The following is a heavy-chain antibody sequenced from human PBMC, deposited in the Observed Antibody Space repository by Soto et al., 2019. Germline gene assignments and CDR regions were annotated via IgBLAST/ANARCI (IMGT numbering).Heavy chain of an antibody. Sequence: ASVKVSCKASGYTFTSYYMHWVRQAPGQGLEWMGIINPSGGSTSYAQKFQGRVTMTGDTSTSTVYMELSSLRSEDTAVYYCARASMVRGASLDLWGRGTLVTVSS. CDR2: INPSGGST. V-gene: IGHV1-46*01. D-gene: IGHD3-10*01. CDR3: ARASMVRGASLDL. CDR1: GYTFTSYY. J-gene: IGHJ2*01.